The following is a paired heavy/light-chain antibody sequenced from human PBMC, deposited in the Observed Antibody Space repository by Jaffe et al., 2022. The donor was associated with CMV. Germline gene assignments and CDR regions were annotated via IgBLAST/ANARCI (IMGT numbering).Light chain of an antibody. CDR3: AAWDDSLNGLYV. V-gene: IGLV1-44*01. CDR2: SNN. J-gene: IGLJ1*01. CDR1: SSNIGSNT. Sequence: QSVLTQPPSASGTPGQRVTISCSGSSSNIGSNTVNWYQQLPGTAPKLLIYSNNQRPSGVPDRFSGSKSGTSASLAISGLQSEDEADYYCAAWDDSLNGLYVFGTGTKVTVL.
Heavy chain of an antibody. CDR2: INAGNGNT. CDR1: GYTFTSYA. Sequence: QVQLVQSGAEVKKPGASVKVSCKASGYTFTSYAMHWVRQAPGQRLEWMGWINAGNGNTKYSQKFQGRVTITRDTSASTAYMELSSLRSEDTAVYYCARDPPLEYGDYVFGWFDPWGQGTLVTVSS. J-gene: IGHJ5*02. CDR3: ARDPPLEYGDYVFGWFDP. D-gene: IGHD4-17*01. V-gene: IGHV1-3*01.